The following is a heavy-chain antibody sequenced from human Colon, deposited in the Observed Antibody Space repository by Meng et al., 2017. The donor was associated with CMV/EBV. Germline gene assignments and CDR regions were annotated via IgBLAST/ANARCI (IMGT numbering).Heavy chain of an antibody. V-gene: IGHV3-21*01. Sequence: GESLKISCATSGFTFSDYGMNWVRQAPGKGLEWVSSISSSSTYIYYADSVKGRFTISRDNAKNSLYLQMNSLRDEDTAFYYCARHYFGSGSYPAYWGQGTLVTVSS. J-gene: IGHJ4*02. CDR1: GFTFSDYG. D-gene: IGHD3-10*01. CDR2: ISSSSTYI. CDR3: ARHYFGSGSYPAY.